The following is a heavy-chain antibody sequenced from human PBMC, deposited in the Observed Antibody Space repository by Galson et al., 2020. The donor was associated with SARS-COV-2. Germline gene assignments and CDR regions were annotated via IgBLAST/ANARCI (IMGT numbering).Heavy chain of an antibody. CDR2: ISTSSGFT. Sequence: GGSLRLSCAASGFTFSTYAMSWVRQAPGKGLEWVSAISTSSGFTYYADSVKGRFTISRDNSKNTLYLQMYSLRAEDTAVYYCAKDIYSSNLNAFDIWGQGTMVTVSS. J-gene: IGHJ3*02. CDR3: AKDIYSSNLNAFDI. CDR1: GFTFSTYA. D-gene: IGHD6-13*01. V-gene: IGHV3-23*01.